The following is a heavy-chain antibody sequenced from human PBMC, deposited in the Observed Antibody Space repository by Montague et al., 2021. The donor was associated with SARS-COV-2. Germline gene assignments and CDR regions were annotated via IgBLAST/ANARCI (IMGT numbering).Heavy chain of an antibody. CDR3: VRHPNYDGLNGYPDF. D-gene: IGHD3-9*01. Sequence: SETLSLTCTVSGVSVTDYYWSWIRQPPGKGLEWVGDVLYNKGTNFNPSLKSRVAISVDTSKNQFSLRLTSVTAADTAFYYCVRHPNYDGLNGYPDFWDQGTLVTVSS. CDR2: VLYNKGT. V-gene: IGHV4-59*08. CDR1: GVSVTDYY. J-gene: IGHJ4*02.